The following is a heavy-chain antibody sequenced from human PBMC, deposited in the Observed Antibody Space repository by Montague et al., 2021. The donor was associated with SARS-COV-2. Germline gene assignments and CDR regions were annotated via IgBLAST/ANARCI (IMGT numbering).Heavy chain of an antibody. CDR3: ARVPTNYDILTGRYYFDH. V-gene: IGHV4-59*01. CDR2: TSYSGST. Sequence: SETLSLTCTVSGDSPNNYHWSWIRQPPGKGLEWIGYTSYSGSTRHNSSLTSRLTMSLDTAKNQISLELTSVTAADTAIYYCARVPTNYDILTGRYYFDHWGQGTLVTVSS. J-gene: IGHJ4*02. CDR1: GDSPNNYH. D-gene: IGHD3-9*01.